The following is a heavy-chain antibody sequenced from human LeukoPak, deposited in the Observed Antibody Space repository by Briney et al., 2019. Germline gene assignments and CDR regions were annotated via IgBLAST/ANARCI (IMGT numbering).Heavy chain of an antibody. Sequence: GESLRLSCVASGFSVSSYGMHWVRQAPGKGREWVAGILEVGVNRYYANFVTGRFTVSRDTSENTLCLQMSSLSAEDTAVYYCARAADTHFYGQTWGQGGLVTVSS. CDR2: ILEVGVNR. CDR3: ARAADTHFYGQT. CDR1: GFSVSSYG. V-gene: IGHV3-33*05. D-gene: IGHD2/OR15-2a*01. J-gene: IGHJ5*01.